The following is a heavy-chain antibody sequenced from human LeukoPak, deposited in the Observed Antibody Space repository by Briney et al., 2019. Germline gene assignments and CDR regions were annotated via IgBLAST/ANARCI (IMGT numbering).Heavy chain of an antibody. CDR2: IKGDGSIT. V-gene: IGHV3-74*01. D-gene: IGHD3-3*01. CDR1: GFTFRNAW. Sequence: GGSLRLSCAVSGFTFRNAWMHRVRQAPGRGLVWVSRIKGDGSITVYADSVKGRFTISRDNAKNTLYLQMNSLRVGDTAVYYCARSDWFDPWGQGTLVTVSS. CDR3: ARSDWFDP. J-gene: IGHJ5*02.